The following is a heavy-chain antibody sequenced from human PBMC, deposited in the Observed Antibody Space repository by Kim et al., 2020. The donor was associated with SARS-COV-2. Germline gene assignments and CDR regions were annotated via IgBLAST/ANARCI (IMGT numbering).Heavy chain of an antibody. V-gene: IGHV4-4*09. CDR3: AGTARGANFDY. D-gene: IGHD1-26*01. Sequence: HPALGSRVPISVDTSKNQFSLKLSSVTAADTAVYYCAGTARGANFDYWGRGALVTVSS. J-gene: IGHJ4*02.